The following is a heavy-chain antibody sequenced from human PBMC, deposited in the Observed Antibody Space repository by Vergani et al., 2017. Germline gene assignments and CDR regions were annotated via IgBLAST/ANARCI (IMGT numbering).Heavy chain of an antibody. CDR2: IYYSGST. CDR3: ARGRKTSGYDGIDY. CDR1: GGSISSGGYY. Sequence: QVQLQESGPGLVKHSQTLSLTCTVSGGSISSGGYYWSWIRQHPGKGLEWIGYIYYSGSTYYNPSLKSRVTISVDTSKNQFSLKRSSVTAADTAVYYCARGRKTSGYDGIDYWGQGTLVTVSS. D-gene: IGHD5-12*01. J-gene: IGHJ4*02. V-gene: IGHV4-31*03.